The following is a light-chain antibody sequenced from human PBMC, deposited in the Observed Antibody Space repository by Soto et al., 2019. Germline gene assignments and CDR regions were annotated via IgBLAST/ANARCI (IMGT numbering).Light chain of an antibody. V-gene: IGLV2-14*01. CDR2: EVS. CDR1: SSDVGGYNY. Sequence: QSVLTQPASVSGSPGQSITISCTGTSSDVGGYNYVSWYQQHPGKAPKLMIYEVSDRPSGVSNRFSGSKSGNTASLTISGLQPEDEADYYCSSYTSSSTRILFGGGTKLTVL. CDR3: SSYTSSSTRIL. J-gene: IGLJ2*01.